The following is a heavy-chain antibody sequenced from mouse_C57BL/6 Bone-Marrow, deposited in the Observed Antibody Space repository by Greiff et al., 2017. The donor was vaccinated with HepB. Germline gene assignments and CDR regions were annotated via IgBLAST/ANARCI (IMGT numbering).Heavy chain of an antibody. CDR2: IYPRSGNT. V-gene: IGHV1-81*01. J-gene: IGHJ1*03. D-gene: IGHD1-1*01. CDR3: AIDFITTVVAHWYFDV. CDR1: GYTFTSYG. Sequence: QVQLQQSGAELARPGASVKLSCKASGYTFTSYGISWVKQRTGQGLEWIGEIYPRSGNTYYNEKFKGKATLTADKSSSTAYMELRSLTSEDSAVYFCAIDFITTVVAHWYFDVWGTGTTVTVSS.